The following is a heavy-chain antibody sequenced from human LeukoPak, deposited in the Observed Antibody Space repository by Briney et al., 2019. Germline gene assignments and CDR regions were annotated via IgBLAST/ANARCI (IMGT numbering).Heavy chain of an antibody. Sequence: GGSLRLSCAASGFTFSSYWMSWVRQAPGKGLEWVANIKQDGSEKYYVDSVKGRFTISRDNAKNSLYLQMNSLRAEDTAVYYCARDGLSRDPRPDGYTSYWGQGTLVTVSS. D-gene: IGHD5-24*01. CDR2: IKQDGSEK. CDR1: GFTFSSYW. CDR3: ARDGLSRDPRPDGYTSY. V-gene: IGHV3-7*01. J-gene: IGHJ4*02.